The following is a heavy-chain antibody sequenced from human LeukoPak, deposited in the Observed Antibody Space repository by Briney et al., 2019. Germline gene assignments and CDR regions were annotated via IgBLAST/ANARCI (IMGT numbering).Heavy chain of an antibody. CDR1: GGSISSGDYY. V-gene: IGHV4-30-4*01. CDR2: IYYSGST. Sequence: TLSLTCTVYGGSISSGDYYWSWIRQPPGKGLEWIGYIYYSGSTYYNPSLKSRVTISVDTSKNQFSLKLSSVTAADTAVYYCARDLLNEGNHLDYWGQGTLVTVSS. D-gene: IGHD4-23*01. J-gene: IGHJ4*02. CDR3: ARDLLNEGNHLDY.